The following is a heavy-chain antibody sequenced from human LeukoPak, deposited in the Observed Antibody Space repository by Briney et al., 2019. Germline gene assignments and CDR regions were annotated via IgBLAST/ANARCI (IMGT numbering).Heavy chain of an antibody. V-gene: IGHV5-51*01. J-gene: IGHJ4*02. Sequence: GESLKISCKGSGYSFTSYWIGWVRQMPGKGLEWMGIIYPGDSDTRYSPSFQGQVTISADKSISTAYLQWSSLKASDTAMYYCARLMITFGGVIVPFDYWGQGTLVTVSS. D-gene: IGHD3-16*02. CDR2: IYPGDSDT. CDR3: ARLMITFGGVIVPFDY. CDR1: GYSFTSYW.